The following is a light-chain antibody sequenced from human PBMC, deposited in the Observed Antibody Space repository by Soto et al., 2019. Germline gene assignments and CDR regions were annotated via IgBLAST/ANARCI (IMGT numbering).Light chain of an antibody. CDR3: GTWDSGLSDVV. Sequence: QSVLTQPPSVSAAPGQKVTISCSGSSSNIGHNYVSWYQQLPGTAPKLLIYDNDKRPSGIPDRFSGSKSGTSATLGITGLQTGDEADYYCGTWDSGLSDVVFGGGTKLTVL. J-gene: IGLJ3*02. CDR1: SSNIGHNY. CDR2: DND. V-gene: IGLV1-51*01.